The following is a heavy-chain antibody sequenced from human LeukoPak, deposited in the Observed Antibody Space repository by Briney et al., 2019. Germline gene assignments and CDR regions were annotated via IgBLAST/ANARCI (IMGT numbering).Heavy chain of an antibody. CDR1: GGTFSSYA. Sequence: SVKVSCKASGGTFSSYAISWVRQAPGQGLEWMGGIIPIFGTANYAQKFQGRVTITADESTSTAYMELSSLRSEDTAVYYCARNSGGYNAGPWYYFDYWGQGTLVAVSS. J-gene: IGHJ4*02. V-gene: IGHV1-69*13. CDR2: IIPIFGTA. CDR3: ARNSGGYNAGPWYYFDY. D-gene: IGHD5-24*01.